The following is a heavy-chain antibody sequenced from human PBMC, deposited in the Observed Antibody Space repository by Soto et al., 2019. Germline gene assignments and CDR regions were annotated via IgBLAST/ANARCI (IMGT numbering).Heavy chain of an antibody. V-gene: IGHV3-23*01. Sequence: GGSLRLSCAASGLTFSSYAMSWVRQAPGKGLEWVSAISGGGDSTYYAESVKGRFTISRDNSKNTLYLQMNSLRAEDTAVYYCAKAFRIAVAADFDYWGQGTLVTVSS. J-gene: IGHJ4*02. D-gene: IGHD6-19*01. CDR1: GLTFSSYA. CDR3: AKAFRIAVAADFDY. CDR2: ISGGGDST.